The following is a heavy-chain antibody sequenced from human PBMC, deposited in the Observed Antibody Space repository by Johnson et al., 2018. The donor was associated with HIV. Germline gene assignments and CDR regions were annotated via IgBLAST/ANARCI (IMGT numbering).Heavy chain of an antibody. CDR3: MTRATTHEGYAFDI. Sequence: VQLVESGGGLVKPGGSLRLSCAASGFTFSNAWMSWVRQAPGKGLEWVGSIKSKTDGGTTDYAAPVKGRSTISRDESKNTLYLKMNSLKTEDTAVYYCMTRATTHEGYAFDIWGQGTMVTVSS. D-gene: IGHD5-24*01. V-gene: IGHV3-15*01. CDR1: GFTFSNAW. J-gene: IGHJ3*02. CDR2: IKSKTDGGTT.